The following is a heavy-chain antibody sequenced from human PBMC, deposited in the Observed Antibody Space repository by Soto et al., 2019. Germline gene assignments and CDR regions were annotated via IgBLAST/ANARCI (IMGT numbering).Heavy chain of an antibody. J-gene: IGHJ1*01. CDR2: IHNSGST. Sequence: QPQLQESGPGLVKPSETLSLTCTVSGGSVSSCCNYWGWVRQPPGKGLEWIGSIHNSGSTSYNPSLRSRVTISVETPKNQFSLTLTSVTAADTDVYYCARGLSSPSATGIWGQGILVNVSS. D-gene: IGHD6-6*01. CDR3: ARGLSSPSATGI. V-gene: IGHV4-39*01. CDR1: GGSVSSCCNY.